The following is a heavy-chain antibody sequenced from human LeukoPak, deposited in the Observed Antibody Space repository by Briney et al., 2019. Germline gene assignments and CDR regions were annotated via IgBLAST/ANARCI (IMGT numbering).Heavy chain of an antibody. Sequence: SVKVSCKTSGGTFTSYAITWVRQAPGQGLEWMGKIIPISGTTNYAQKFQGRVTFTADESTSAAYMELSSLRSEDTALYYCARKLRLGGNWFDPWGQGTLVTVSP. J-gene: IGHJ5*02. V-gene: IGHV1-69*15. CDR3: ARKLRLGGNWFDP. CDR1: GGTFTSYA. CDR2: IIPISGTT. D-gene: IGHD1-26*01.